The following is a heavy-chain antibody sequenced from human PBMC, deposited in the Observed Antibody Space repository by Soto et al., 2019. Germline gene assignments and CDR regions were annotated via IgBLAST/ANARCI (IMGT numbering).Heavy chain of an antibody. Sequence: GWSLRLSCAASGFTFSSYAMSWVRQAPGKGLEWVSAISGSGGSTYYADSVKGRFTISRDNSKNTLYLQMNSLRAEDTAVYYCAKDRSYSSLFDYWGQGTLVTVSS. D-gene: IGHD6-13*01. CDR2: ISGSGGST. CDR1: GFTFSSYA. V-gene: IGHV3-23*01. CDR3: AKDRSYSSLFDY. J-gene: IGHJ4*02.